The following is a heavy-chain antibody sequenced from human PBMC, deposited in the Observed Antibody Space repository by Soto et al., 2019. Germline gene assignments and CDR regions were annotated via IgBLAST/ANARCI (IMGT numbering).Heavy chain of an antibody. J-gene: IGHJ4*02. D-gene: IGHD2-21*02. CDR2: INPSGGHT. V-gene: IGHV1-46*01. CDR1: GNTFTNYY. Sequence: QVQLMQSGAEVKKPGASVKVSCKASGNTFTNYYIHWVRQAPGQGLEWMGTINPSGGHTTYAQKFLGRVTMTRDTFTSTRYMELTSLRSEDTAVYYCARGGHVVVVTAAFDYWGQGTLVTVSS. CDR3: ARGGHVVVVTAAFDY.